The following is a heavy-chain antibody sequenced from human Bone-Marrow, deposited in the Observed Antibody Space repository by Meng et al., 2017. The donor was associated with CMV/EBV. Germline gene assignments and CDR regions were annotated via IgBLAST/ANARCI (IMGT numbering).Heavy chain of an antibody. CDR1: GYTFTSYD. Sequence: ASVKVSCKASGYTFTSYDINWVRQATGQGLEWMGWMNPNSGKTGYAQKFQGRVTMTRNTSISTAYMELSSLRSEDSAVYYCARGAAGICSADDYYYYGMDVWGQGHTVNVSS. D-gene: IGHD3-10*02. J-gene: IGHJ6*02. CDR2: MNPNSGKT. V-gene: IGHV1-8*01. CDR3: ARGAAGICSADDYYYYGMDV.